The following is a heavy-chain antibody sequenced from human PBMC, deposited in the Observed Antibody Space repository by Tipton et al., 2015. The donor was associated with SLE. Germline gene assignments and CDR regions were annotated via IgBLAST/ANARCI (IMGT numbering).Heavy chain of an antibody. CDR2: IYYSGST. CDR3: ARGRMSDYGGFDY. D-gene: IGHD4/OR15-4a*01. Sequence: TLSLTCTVSDGSISSYYWSWIRQPPGKGLEWIGYIYYSGSTNYNPSLKSRVTISVDTSKNQFSLKLSSVTAADTAVYYCARGRMSDYGGFDYWGQGTLVTVSS. CDR1: DGSISSYY. J-gene: IGHJ4*02. V-gene: IGHV4-59*12.